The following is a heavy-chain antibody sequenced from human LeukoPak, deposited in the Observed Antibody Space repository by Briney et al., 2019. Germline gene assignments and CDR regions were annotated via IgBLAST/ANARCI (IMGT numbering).Heavy chain of an antibody. CDR3: AKGDSSGWSPLGY. CDR1: GFTFSSYG. CDR2: ISYDGSNQ. J-gene: IGHJ4*02. D-gene: IGHD6-19*01. Sequence: GGSLRLSCAASGFTFSSYGLHWVRQAPGKGLEWVAVISYDGSNQYYADSVRGRFTISRDNSKNTLYLQMNSLRAEDTAVYYCAKGDSSGWSPLGYWGRGTLVTVSS. V-gene: IGHV3-33*03.